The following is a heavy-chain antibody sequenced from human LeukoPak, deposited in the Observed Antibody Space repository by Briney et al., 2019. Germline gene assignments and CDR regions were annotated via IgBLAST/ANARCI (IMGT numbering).Heavy chain of an antibody. CDR3: ARVYSSSWSPGNAFGY. J-gene: IGHJ4*02. V-gene: IGHV1-69*04. D-gene: IGHD6-13*01. Sequence: ASVKVPCKASGGTFSSYAISWVRQAPGQGLEWMGRIIPILGIANYAQKFQGRVTITADKSTSTAYMELSSLRSEDTAVYYCARVYSSSWSPGNAFGYWGQGTLVTVSS. CDR1: GGTFSSYA. CDR2: IIPILGIA.